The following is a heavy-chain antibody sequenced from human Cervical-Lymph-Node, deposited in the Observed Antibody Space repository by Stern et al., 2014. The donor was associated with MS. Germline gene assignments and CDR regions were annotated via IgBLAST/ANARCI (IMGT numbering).Heavy chain of an antibody. V-gene: IGHV3-11*01. CDR3: ARKEGVATINAAFDI. D-gene: IGHD5-12*01. CDR2: IGSSGSTI. Sequence: VQLVQSGGGLVKPGGSLRLSCAASGFTFSDYYMSWIRQAPGKGLEWGSYIGSSGSTIYYADSVKGRFTISRDNAKNSLYLQMNSLRAEDTAVYYCARKEGVATINAAFDIWGQGTMVTVSS. CDR1: GFTFSDYY. J-gene: IGHJ3*02.